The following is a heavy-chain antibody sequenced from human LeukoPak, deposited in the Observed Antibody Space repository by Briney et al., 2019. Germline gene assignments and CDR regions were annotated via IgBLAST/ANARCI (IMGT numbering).Heavy chain of an antibody. D-gene: IGHD4-17*01. CDR3: ATAQDYGEYVLGYFDY. CDR2: ISPYKGNA. V-gene: IGHV1-18*01. Sequence: ASVKVSCKASDYTFSTYVISWVPQAPGQGPEWMGWISPYKGNAIYAQKLQGRVTMTTATSTGTAYMELRSLTSDDTAVYYCATAQDYGEYVLGYFDYWGQGTLVTVSS. J-gene: IGHJ4*02. CDR1: DYTFSTYV.